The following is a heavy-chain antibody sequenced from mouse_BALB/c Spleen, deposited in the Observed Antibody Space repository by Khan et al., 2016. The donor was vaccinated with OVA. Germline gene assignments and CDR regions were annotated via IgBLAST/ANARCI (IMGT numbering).Heavy chain of an antibody. D-gene: IGHD1-1*01. J-gene: IGHJ2*01. CDR3: ARRGLRWDFDY. V-gene: IGHV1-7*01. Sequence: QVQLQQSGAELAKPGASVKMSCKASGYTFINYWILWVKQRPGQGLEWIGYINPSTGYTEYNQNFKDKATLTADKSSSPAYMQLSSLTSEDSAVYYSARRGLRWDFDYWGQGTTLTVSS. CDR2: INPSTGYT. CDR1: GYTFINYW.